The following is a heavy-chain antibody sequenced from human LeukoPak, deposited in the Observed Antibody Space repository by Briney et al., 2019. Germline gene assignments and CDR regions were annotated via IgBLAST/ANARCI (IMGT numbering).Heavy chain of an antibody. CDR1: GGSFSAYY. Sequence: LETLSLTCAVYGGSFSAYYWSWIRQPPGKGLEWVGEINDSGSTNYNASLKSRVNIPVDTSKNQFSLKLPSGTAADTAVYYCSRENGAFSPFGYWGQGTLVTVLS. D-gene: IGHD2-8*01. J-gene: IGHJ4*02. CDR2: INDSGST. CDR3: SRENGAFSPFGY. V-gene: IGHV4-34*01.